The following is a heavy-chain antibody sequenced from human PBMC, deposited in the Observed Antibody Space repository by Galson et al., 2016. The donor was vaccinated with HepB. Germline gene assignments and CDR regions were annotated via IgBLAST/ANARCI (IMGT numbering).Heavy chain of an antibody. D-gene: IGHD2/OR15-2a*01. CDR1: GYSFSTYA. CDR2: ISHDGRSE. V-gene: IGHV3-30*04. Sequence: SLRLSCAGSGYSFSTYAMHWVRQSPGKGLEWVASISHDGRSEYHADFVKGRITISRDNSKNTLFVQVNRLRVDDTALYYCARDVQYRFDSWGQGTLVTVSS. CDR3: ARDVQYRFDS. J-gene: IGHJ4*02.